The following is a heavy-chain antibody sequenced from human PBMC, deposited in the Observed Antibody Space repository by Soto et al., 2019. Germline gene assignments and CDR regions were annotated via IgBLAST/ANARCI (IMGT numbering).Heavy chain of an antibody. D-gene: IGHD2-21*02. V-gene: IGHV3-23*01. CDR1: GFTFSGYV. CDR2: ISGSGGSS. CDR3: AKNGCGGDCYSSVAGNWFDP. Sequence: EVQLLESGGGLVQPGGSLRLSCAASGFTFSGYVMSWVRQAPGKGLEWISIISGSGGSSYYADSVKGRFTISRDNSNNTVYLQMHSLRADDTAVYYCAKNGCGGDCYSSVAGNWFDPWSQGTLVTVSS. J-gene: IGHJ5*02.